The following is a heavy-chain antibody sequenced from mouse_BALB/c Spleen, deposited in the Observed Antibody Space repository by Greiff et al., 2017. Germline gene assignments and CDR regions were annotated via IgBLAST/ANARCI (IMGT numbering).Heavy chain of an antibody. CDR2: IYPGNVNT. CDR3: ARWLLDYFDY. J-gene: IGHJ2*01. D-gene: IGHD2-3*01. CDR1: GYTFTSYY. V-gene: IGHV1S56*01. Sequence: QVQLQQSGPELVKPGASVRISCKASGYTFTSYYIHWVKQRPGQGLEWIGWIYPGNVNTKYNEKFKGKATLTADKSSSTAYMQLSSLTSEDSAVYFCARWLLDYFDYWGQGTTLTVSS.